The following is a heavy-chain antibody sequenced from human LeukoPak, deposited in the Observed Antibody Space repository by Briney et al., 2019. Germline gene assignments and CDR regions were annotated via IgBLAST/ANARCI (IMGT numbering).Heavy chain of an antibody. CDR2: ISRSSSTI. D-gene: IGHD4-17*01. CDR3: ARPTYGDYWDAFDV. CDR1: GFTFSNYS. Sequence: GGSLRLSCAASGFTFSNYSMNWVRQAPGKGLEWVSYISRSSSTIFYADPVKGRFTISRDNAKNSLYLQMNSLRDDDTAVYYCARPTYGDYWDAFDVWGQGTMVTVSS. V-gene: IGHV3-48*02. J-gene: IGHJ3*01.